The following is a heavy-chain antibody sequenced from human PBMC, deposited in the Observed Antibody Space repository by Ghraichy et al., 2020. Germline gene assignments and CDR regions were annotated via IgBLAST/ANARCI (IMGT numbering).Heavy chain of an antibody. D-gene: IGHD5-18*01. V-gene: IGHV4-59*01. CDR2: IYYSGST. Sequence: SETLSLTCTVSGGSISSYYWSWIRQPPGKGLEWIGYIYYSGSTNYNPSLKSRVTISVDTSKNQFSMKLSSVTAADTAVYYCAKGYSYGLIFDYWGQGTLVTVSS. CDR3: AKGYSYGLIFDY. CDR1: GGSISSYY. J-gene: IGHJ4*02.